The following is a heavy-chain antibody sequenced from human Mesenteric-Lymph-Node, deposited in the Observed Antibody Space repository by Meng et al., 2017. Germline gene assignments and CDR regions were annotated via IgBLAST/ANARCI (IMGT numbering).Heavy chain of an antibody. Sequence: GESLKISCAASGFTFSSYAMSWVRQAPGKGLEWVSAISGSGGSTYYADSVKGRFTISRDNSKNTLYLQMNSLRAEDTAVYYCAKAPGDLGDAFDIWGQGTMVTVSS. CDR1: GFTFSSYA. J-gene: IGHJ3*02. V-gene: IGHV3-23*01. CDR3: AKAPGDLGDAFDI. D-gene: IGHD4-17*01. CDR2: ISGSGGST.